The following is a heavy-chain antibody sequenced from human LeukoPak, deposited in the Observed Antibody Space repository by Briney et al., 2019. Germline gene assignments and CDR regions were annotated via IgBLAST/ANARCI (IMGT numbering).Heavy chain of an antibody. CDR1: GFTFSSYW. CDR2: INSDGSST. J-gene: IGHJ4*02. D-gene: IGHD3-10*01. V-gene: IGHV3-74*01. CDR3: ARDFWSASGSGPFDY. Sequence: PGGSLRLSCAASGFTFSSYWMHWVRHAPGKGLVWVSRINSDGSSTSYADSVKGRFTISRDNAKNTLYLQMNSLRAEDTAVYYCARDFWSASGSGPFDYWGQGTLVTVSS.